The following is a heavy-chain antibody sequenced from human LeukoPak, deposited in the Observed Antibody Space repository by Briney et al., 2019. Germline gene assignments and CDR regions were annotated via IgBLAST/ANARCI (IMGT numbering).Heavy chain of an antibody. Sequence: SHTLSLTCAISGDSFSSNSAAWLWLRQSPSRGLEWLGRTYYRSTWYNDYAVAVKSLITINPDTSKNQFSLQLNSVTPEDTAVYYCAGGTGVFDYWGQGTLVTVSS. D-gene: IGHD7-27*01. CDR3: AGGTGVFDY. CDR2: TYYRSTWYN. V-gene: IGHV6-1*01. CDR1: GDSFSSNSAA. J-gene: IGHJ4*02.